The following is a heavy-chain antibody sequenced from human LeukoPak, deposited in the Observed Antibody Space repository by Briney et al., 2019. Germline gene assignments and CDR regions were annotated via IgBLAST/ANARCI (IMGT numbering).Heavy chain of an antibody. Sequence: PGGSLRLSCAASGFTFSSYGMHWVRQAPGKGLEWVAVISYDGSNKYYADSVKGRFTISRDNSKNTLYLQVNSLRAEDTAVYYCAKDRDGDYVLDYWGQGTLVTVSS. J-gene: IGHJ4*02. V-gene: IGHV3-30*18. CDR2: ISYDGSNK. D-gene: IGHD4-17*01. CDR1: GFTFSSYG. CDR3: AKDRDGDYVLDY.